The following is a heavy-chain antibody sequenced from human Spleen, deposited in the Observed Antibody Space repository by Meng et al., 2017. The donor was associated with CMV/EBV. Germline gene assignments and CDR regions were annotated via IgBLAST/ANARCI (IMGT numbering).Heavy chain of an antibody. J-gene: IGHJ4*02. D-gene: IGHD4-17*01. CDR2: ISSSGNTI. CDR3: VREDYGDYFFDT. Sequence: GESLKISCAASGFTFNDYWMSWVRQAPGKGLEWLSYISSSGNTIHYADSVKGRFIISRDTPKNSVYLQMNSLRAEDTAVYYCVREDYGDYFFDTWGQGTLVTVSS. V-gene: IGHV3-11*01. CDR1: GFTFNDYW.